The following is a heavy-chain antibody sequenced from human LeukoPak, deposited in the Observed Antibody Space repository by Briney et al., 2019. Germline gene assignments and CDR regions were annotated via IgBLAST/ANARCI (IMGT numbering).Heavy chain of an antibody. CDR3: ARESAGSYFAFDI. Sequence: SETLSLTCTVSGGSISGSYWSWIRQPAGKGLEWIGHIYTSGNTNYNPSLKSRVTMSVDTSKNRFSLKLRSVTAADTAVYYCARESAGSYFAFDIWGQGTMVSVSS. CDR1: GGSISGSY. J-gene: IGHJ3*02. D-gene: IGHD3-10*01. V-gene: IGHV4-4*07. CDR2: IYTSGNT.